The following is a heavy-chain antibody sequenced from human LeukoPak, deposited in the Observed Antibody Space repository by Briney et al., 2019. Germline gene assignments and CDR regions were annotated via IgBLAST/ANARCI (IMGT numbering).Heavy chain of an antibody. J-gene: IGHJ4*02. CDR1: GFTVSSNY. Sequence: NTGGSLRLSCTASGFTVSSNYMSWVRQAPGKGLEWVGRITTKSEGGIIDYAAPVKGRFTISRDDSKTTLYLQMNSLKTEDTAVYYCTTEHYSDSSATWDGWGQGTLVTVSS. CDR3: TTEHYSDSSATWDG. V-gene: IGHV3-15*01. D-gene: IGHD3-22*01. CDR2: ITTKSEGGII.